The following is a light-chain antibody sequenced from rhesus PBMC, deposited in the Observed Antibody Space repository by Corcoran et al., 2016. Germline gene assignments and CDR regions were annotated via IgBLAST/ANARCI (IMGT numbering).Light chain of an antibody. CDR2: KAS. Sequence: DIQMTQSPSSLSASVGDKVTITCRASQGISSWLAWYQQKPGKDPKLLIYKASSLQSGVPSRFSGSGSCTDFTLTISSLQPEDFATYYCLQYSSSPYSFGQGTKVEIK. CDR1: QGISSW. J-gene: IGKJ2*01. V-gene: IGKV1-22*01. CDR3: LQYSSSPYS.